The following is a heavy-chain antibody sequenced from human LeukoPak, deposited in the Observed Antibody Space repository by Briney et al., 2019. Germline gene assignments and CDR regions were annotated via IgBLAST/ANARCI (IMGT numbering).Heavy chain of an antibody. CDR3: ARVRIAGTTFTPFDY. Sequence: GGSLRLSCAASGFTFDDYAMHWVRQAPGKGLEWVSGISWNSGSIGYADSVKGRFTIPRDNSKNTLYLLMNSLRAEDTAVYYCARVRIAGTTFTPFDYWGQGTLVTVSS. CDR1: GFTFDDYA. D-gene: IGHD1-7*01. CDR2: ISWNSGSI. V-gene: IGHV3-9*01. J-gene: IGHJ4*02.